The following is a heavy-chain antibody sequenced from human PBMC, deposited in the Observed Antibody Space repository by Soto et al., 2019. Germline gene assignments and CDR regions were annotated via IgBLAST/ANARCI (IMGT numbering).Heavy chain of an antibody. CDR2: ISHDGINK. CDR3: ARGADWCDS. Sequence: GGSLRLSCAASGFTFSSSAMHWVRQAPGKGLEWVATISHDGINKYYADSMKGPFTISRDNSKNTLYLQMNTLRPEDTAVYYCARGADWCDSWGQGTLVTVSS. J-gene: IGHJ5*01. V-gene: IGHV3-30-3*01. CDR1: GFTFSSSA.